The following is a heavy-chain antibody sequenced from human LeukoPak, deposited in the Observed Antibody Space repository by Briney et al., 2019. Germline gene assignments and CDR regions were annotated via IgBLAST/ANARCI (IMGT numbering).Heavy chain of an antibody. D-gene: IGHD5-24*01. CDR1: GGSFSSYG. V-gene: IGHV1-69*13. Sequence: ASVKVSCKASGGSFSSYGISWVRQAPGQGLEWMGGRIPILGTTNLAQKFQGRLTITADESTSTAYMELNGLRVDDTAVYYCAREGPVGTDGFWGQGTLATVS. CDR3: AREGPVGTDGF. J-gene: IGHJ1*01. CDR2: RIPILGTT.